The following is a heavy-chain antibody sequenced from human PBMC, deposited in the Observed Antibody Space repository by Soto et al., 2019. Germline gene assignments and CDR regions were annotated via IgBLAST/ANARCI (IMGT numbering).Heavy chain of an antibody. CDR2: IYYSGST. J-gene: IGHJ4*02. V-gene: IGHV4-59*01. Sequence: SETLSLTCTVSGGSISSYYWSLIRQPPGKGLEWIGDIYYSGSTNYNPSLKSRVTISVDTSKNQFSLKLSSVTAADTAVYYCARVGVGEPLVDYWGQGTLVTVSS. CDR3: ARVGVGEPLVDY. CDR1: GGSISSYY. D-gene: IGHD1-26*01.